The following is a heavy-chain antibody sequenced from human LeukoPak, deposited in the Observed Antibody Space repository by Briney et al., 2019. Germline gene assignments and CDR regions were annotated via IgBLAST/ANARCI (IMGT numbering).Heavy chain of an antibody. J-gene: IGHJ4*02. CDR1: GGSFSGYY. CDR3: ARRAAGLDY. V-gene: IGHV4-34*01. Sequence: SETLSLTCPVYGGSFSGYYWSWIRQPPGKGLEWIGEINHSGSTNYNPSLKSRVTISVDTSKDQFSLKLSSVTAADTAVYYCARRAAGLDYWGQGTLVTVSS. D-gene: IGHD6-13*01. CDR2: INHSGST.